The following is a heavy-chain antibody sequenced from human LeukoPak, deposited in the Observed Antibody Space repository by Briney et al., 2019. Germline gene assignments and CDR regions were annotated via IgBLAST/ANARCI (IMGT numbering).Heavy chain of an antibody. D-gene: IGHD1-26*01. J-gene: IGHJ4*02. V-gene: IGHV4-59*01. CDR3: ARLRWQLVGPYFDY. CDR1: GDSISTYY. CDR2: VYSSGNT. Sequence: SGTLSLTCSFSGDSISTYYWSWIRQSPGKGLEWIGHVYSSGNTDYNSSLKSRVTISVDTSKSQFSLRLSSVTATDTAVYYCARLRWQLVGPYFDYWGQGILVTVSS.